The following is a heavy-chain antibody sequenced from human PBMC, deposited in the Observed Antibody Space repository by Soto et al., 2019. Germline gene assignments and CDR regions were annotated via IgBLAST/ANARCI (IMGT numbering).Heavy chain of an antibody. D-gene: IGHD3-22*01. V-gene: IGHV3-23*01. Sequence: GGSLRLSCAASGFTFGSYAMSWVRLAPGKGLEWVSVAGPSGSSTFYADSVRGRFTISRDNVENTLYLQMNSLRVVDTALYFCARTYYYDSTGYYRTFDYCGQGTGFT. J-gene: IGHJ4*02. CDR2: AGPSGSST. CDR1: GFTFGSYA. CDR3: ARTYYYDSTGYYRTFDY.